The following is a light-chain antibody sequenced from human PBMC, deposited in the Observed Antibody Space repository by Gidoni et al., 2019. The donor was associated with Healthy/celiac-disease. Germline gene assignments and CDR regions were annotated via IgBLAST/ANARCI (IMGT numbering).Light chain of an antibody. CDR1: SSNIGSNY. CDR2: RNN. Sequence: QSVLTQPPSASGTPGQRVTISCSGSSSNIGSNYVYWYQQRPGTAPKLLIYRNNQRPSGVPDRFSGSKSGTSSSLAISGLRSEDEADYYCASWDDSLGGPEVFGGGTKLTVL. J-gene: IGLJ2*01. V-gene: IGLV1-47*01. CDR3: ASWDDSLGGPEV.